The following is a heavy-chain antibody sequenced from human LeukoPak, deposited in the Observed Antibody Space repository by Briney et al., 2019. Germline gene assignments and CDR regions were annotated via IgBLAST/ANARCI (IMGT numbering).Heavy chain of an antibody. D-gene: IGHD2-2*01. J-gene: IGHJ5*02. V-gene: IGHV1-69*01. CDR1: GGTFSSYA. CDR3: ARKHVVPAASVFWFDP. Sequence: SVKVSCKASGGTFSSYAISWVRQAPGQGLEWMGGIIPIFGTANYAQKFQGRVTITADESTSTAYMELSSLRSEDTAVYYCARKHVVPAASVFWFDPWGQGALVTVSS. CDR2: IIPIFGTA.